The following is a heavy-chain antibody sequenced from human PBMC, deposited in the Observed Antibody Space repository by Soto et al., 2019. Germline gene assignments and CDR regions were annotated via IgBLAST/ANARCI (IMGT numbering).Heavy chain of an antibody. CDR3: TTGLSVGLLPLGTYYYYGMDV. J-gene: IGHJ6*02. V-gene: IGHV3-15*07. CDR2: IKSKTDGGTT. CDR1: GFTFSNAW. Sequence: EVQLVESGGGLVKPGGSLRLSCAASGFTFSNAWMNWVRQAPGKGLEWVGRIKSKTDGGTTDYAAPVKGRFTISRDDSKNTLYLQMNSLKTADTAVYYCTTGLSVGLLPLGTYYYYGMDVWGQGTTVTVSS. D-gene: IGHD2-15*01.